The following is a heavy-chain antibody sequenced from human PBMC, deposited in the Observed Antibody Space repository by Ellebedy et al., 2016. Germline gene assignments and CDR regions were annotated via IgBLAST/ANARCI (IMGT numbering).Heavy chain of an antibody. J-gene: IGHJ4*02. D-gene: IGHD1-26*01. CDR1: GFTFSDYY. CDR2: ISSSGSTI. V-gene: IGHV3-11*01. CDR3: ARRVGAPRRSDLDY. Sequence: GESLKISCAASGFTFSDYYMSWIRPAPGKGLEWVSYISSSGSTIYYADSVKGRFTISRDNAKNSLYLQMNSLRAEDTAVYYCARRVGAPRRSDLDYWGQGTLVTVSS.